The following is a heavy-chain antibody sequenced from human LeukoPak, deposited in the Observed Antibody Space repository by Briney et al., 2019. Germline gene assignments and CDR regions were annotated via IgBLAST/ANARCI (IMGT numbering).Heavy chain of an antibody. J-gene: IGHJ6*03. CDR3: ARLARYYYYMDV. V-gene: IGHV4-59*01. Sequence: SETLSLTCTVSSGSISSYYWSWIRQPPGKGLEWIGYIYSSGNTNYNPSLKSRVTISIDTPNNQFSLRLSSVTAADTAVYYCARLARYYYYMDVWGKGTTVTVSS. CDR1: SGSISSYY. CDR2: IYSSGNT.